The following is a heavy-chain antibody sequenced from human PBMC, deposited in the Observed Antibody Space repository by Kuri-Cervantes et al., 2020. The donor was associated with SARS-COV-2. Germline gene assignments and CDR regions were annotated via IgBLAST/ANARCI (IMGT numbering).Heavy chain of an antibody. J-gene: IGHJ4*02. Sequence: SVKVFCKASGGTFSSYAISWVRQAPGQGLEWMGGIIPILGIANYAQKFQGRVTITADKSTSTAYMELTSLRSDDTAVYYCARLPAVAGPQLPLDYWGQGTLVTVSS. CDR2: IIPILGIA. CDR3: ARLPAVAGPQLPLDY. D-gene: IGHD6-13*01. CDR1: GGTFSSYA. V-gene: IGHV1-69*10.